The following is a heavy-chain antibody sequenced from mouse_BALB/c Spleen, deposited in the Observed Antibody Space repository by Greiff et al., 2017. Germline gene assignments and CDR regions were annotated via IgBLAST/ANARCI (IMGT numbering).Heavy chain of an antibody. J-gene: IGHJ4*01. CDR3: AREDGNYYDMDY. V-gene: IGHV2-2*02. CDR1: GFSFTSYG. Sequence: VMLVESGPGLVQPSQSLSITCTVSGFSFTSYGVHWVRQSPGKGLEWLGVIWSGGSTDYNAAFISRLSISNDNSKSQVFFKMNSLQATDTAIYYCAREDGNYYDMDYWGQGTSVTVSS. CDR2: IWSGGST. D-gene: IGHD2-1*01.